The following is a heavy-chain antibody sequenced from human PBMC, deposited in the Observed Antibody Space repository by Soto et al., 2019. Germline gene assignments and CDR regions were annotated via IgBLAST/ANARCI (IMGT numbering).Heavy chain of an antibody. CDR3: ASPGEDYYDSSGYYSTSTFDY. J-gene: IGHJ4*02. CDR1: GGTFSSYA. V-gene: IGHV1-69*13. D-gene: IGHD3-22*01. Sequence: ASVKVSCKASGGTFSSYAISWVRQAPGQGLEWMGGIIPIFGTANYAQKFQGRVTITADESTSTAYMELSSLRSEDTAVYYCASPGEDYYDSSGYYSTSTFDYWGQGTLVTVSS. CDR2: IIPIFGTA.